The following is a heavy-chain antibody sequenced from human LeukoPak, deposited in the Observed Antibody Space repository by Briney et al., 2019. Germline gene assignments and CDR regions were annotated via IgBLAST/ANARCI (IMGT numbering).Heavy chain of an antibody. CDR2: ISYDGSNK. Sequence: PGGSLRLSCAASGFTFSSYAMHGVGQAPGKGLEWGAVISYDGSNKYYADSVKGGVTISRENYKKTLYVQMNSLRAEDTAVYYCARDLGSGWYAYYYYYMDVWGKGTTVTVSS. D-gene: IGHD6-19*01. CDR3: ARDLGSGWYAYYYYYMDV. V-gene: IGHV3-30*04. CDR1: GFTFSSYA. J-gene: IGHJ6*03.